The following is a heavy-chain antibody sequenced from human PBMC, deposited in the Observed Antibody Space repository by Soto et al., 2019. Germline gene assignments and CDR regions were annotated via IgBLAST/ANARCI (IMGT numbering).Heavy chain of an antibody. CDR1: GFTFSSYG. D-gene: IGHD2-2*01. CDR3: ARDLMPSTSFLYYYYYGMDV. Sequence: GGSLRLSCAASGFTFSSYGMHWVRQAPGKGLEWVAVIWYEGSNKYYADSVKGRFTISRDNSKNTLYLQMNSLRAEDTAVYYCARDLMPSTSFLYYYYYGMDVWGQGTTVTVSS. J-gene: IGHJ6*02. V-gene: IGHV3-33*01. CDR2: IWYEGSNK.